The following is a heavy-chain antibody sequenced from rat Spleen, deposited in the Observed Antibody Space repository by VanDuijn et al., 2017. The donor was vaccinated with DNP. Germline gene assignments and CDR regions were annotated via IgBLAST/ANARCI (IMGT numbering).Heavy chain of an antibody. V-gene: IGHV5-7*01. J-gene: IGHJ3*01. CDR3: ARRRPPYYAMDA. D-gene: IGHD1-12*01. CDR1: GFTFSDYY. CDR2: ISTSGSRT. Sequence: EVQLVESGGGLVQPGRSLKLSCAASGFTFSDYYMAWVRQAPKKGLEWVATISTSGSRTYYPDSVKGRFTISRDNAKSSLYLQMNSLKAEDTATYYCARRRPPYYAMDAWGQGTLVTVSS.